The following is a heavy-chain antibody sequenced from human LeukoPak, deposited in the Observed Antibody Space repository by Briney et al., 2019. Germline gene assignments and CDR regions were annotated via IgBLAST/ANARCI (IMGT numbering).Heavy chain of an antibody. CDR3: ARVSSSSWYLIDY. V-gene: IGHV4-59*01. J-gene: IGHJ4*02. CDR2: IYYSGST. Sequence: SETLSLTCTVFGGSISSYYWSWIRQPPGKGLEWIGYIYYSGSTNYNPSLKSRVTISVDTSKNQFSLKLSSVTAADTAVYYCARVSSSSWYLIDYWGQGTLVTVSS. CDR1: GGSISSYY. D-gene: IGHD6-13*01.